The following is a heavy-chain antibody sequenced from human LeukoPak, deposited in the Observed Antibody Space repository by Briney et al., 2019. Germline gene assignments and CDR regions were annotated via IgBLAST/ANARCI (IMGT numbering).Heavy chain of an antibody. CDR2: IYYSGGT. Sequence: SETLSLTCVVSGDSLSRYNWCWIRLPPGKGLEWIAYIYYSGGTNYNPSLKSRVTISLDTSKNQFSLRLSSVTAADTAMYYCARHGDFGDTDAFDIWGQGTMVTVSS. D-gene: IGHD3-16*01. CDR1: GDSLSRYN. CDR3: ARHGDFGDTDAFDI. J-gene: IGHJ3*02. V-gene: IGHV4-59*08.